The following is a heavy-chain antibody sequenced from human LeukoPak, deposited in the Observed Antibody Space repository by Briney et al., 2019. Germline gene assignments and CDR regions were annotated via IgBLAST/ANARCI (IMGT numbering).Heavy chain of an antibody. D-gene: IGHD3-3*01. CDR2: IIPLFATP. V-gene: IGHV1-69*06. CDR1: GDTFSTYS. J-gene: IGHJ4*02. Sequence: GASVKVSCKAFGDTFSTYSINWVRQAPGQGLEWMGGIIPLFATPNYAQKFQDRVTITADKSTSTAYMELSSLRSDDTAVYYCARFSSGFDSWGQGTLVTVSS. CDR3: ARFSSGFDS.